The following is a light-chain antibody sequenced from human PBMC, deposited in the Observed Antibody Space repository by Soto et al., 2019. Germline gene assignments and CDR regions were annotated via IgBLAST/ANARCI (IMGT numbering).Light chain of an antibody. Sequence: QSVLTQPASVSGSPGQSITISCTGTSSDVDDYNYVSWYQQHPGKAPKLLIFEVSRRPSGVSDRFSGSKSADSASLTISGLQAEDEADYYCSSYTSGSTLVVFGGGTKLTVL. CDR1: SSDVDDYNY. CDR3: SSYTSGSTLVV. V-gene: IGLV2-14*03. J-gene: IGLJ2*01. CDR2: EVS.